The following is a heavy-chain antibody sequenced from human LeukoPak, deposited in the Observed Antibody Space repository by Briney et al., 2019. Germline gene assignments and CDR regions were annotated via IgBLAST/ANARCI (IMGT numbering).Heavy chain of an antibody. CDR1: GYTFTGYY. D-gene: IGHD3-22*01. Sequence: ASVKVSCKASGYTFTGYYMHWVRQAPGQGLEWMGWINPNSGGTNYAQKFQGRVTMTRGTSISTAYMELSRLRSDDTAVYYCARDINDSSGYYIDYWGQGTLVTVSS. V-gene: IGHV1-2*02. CDR3: ARDINDSSGYYIDY. CDR2: INPNSGGT. J-gene: IGHJ4*02.